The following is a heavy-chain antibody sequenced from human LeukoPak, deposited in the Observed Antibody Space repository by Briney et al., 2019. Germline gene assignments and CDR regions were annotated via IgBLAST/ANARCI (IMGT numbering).Heavy chain of an antibody. V-gene: IGHV3-21*01. Sequence: GGSLRLSCAASGFTFSSYSMNWVRQAPGKGLEWVSSISSSSSYIYYADSVKGRFTISRDNAKNSLYLQMNSLRAEDTAVYYCARDSYYGSGSYYIPYYYYGMDVWGQGTTVTVSS. J-gene: IGHJ6*02. CDR2: ISSSSSYI. CDR3: ARDSYYGSGSYYIPYYYYGMDV. D-gene: IGHD3-10*01. CDR1: GFTFSSYS.